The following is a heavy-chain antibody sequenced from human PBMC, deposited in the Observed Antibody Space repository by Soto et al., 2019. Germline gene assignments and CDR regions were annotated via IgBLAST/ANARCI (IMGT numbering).Heavy chain of an antibody. J-gene: IGHJ4*02. Sequence: PSETLSLTCAVSGGSISSSNWWSWVRQPPGKGLEWIGEIYHSGSTNYNPSLKSRVTISVDKSKNQFSLKLSSVTAADTAVYYCARDLANWESAFDYWGQGTLVTVSS. CDR1: GGSISSSNW. CDR3: ARDLANWESAFDY. CDR2: IYHSGST. V-gene: IGHV4-4*02. D-gene: IGHD7-27*01.